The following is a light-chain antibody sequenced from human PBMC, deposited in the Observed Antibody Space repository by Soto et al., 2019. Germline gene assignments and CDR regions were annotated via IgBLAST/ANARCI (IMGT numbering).Light chain of an antibody. Sequence: QSALTQPASVSGSPGQSITISCTGTGSDVLTFDAVSWYQHQPGRAPKLIIYEGNKRPSGVSHRFSGPRSGNMASLTISGLQPEHEADNYCCSYVYTNSWVFGGGTKLTVL. CDR1: GSDVLTFDA. CDR3: CSYVYTNSWV. CDR2: EGN. J-gene: IGLJ3*02. V-gene: IGLV2-23*01.